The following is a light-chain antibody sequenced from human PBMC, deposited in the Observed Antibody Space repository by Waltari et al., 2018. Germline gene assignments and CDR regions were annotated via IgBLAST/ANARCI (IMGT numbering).Light chain of an antibody. CDR3: QLRSDWPPRYT. CDR1: QSGGSY. Sequence: EIVLTQSHATLSLSPGDRATLSCRASQSGGSYLGWYQHKPGQAPRLLIYDASNRATGIPGRFSGSGSGTDFTLTISNLEPEDFAVYYCQLRSDWPPRYTFGQGTKLEIK. V-gene: IGKV3-11*01. CDR2: DAS. J-gene: IGKJ2*01.